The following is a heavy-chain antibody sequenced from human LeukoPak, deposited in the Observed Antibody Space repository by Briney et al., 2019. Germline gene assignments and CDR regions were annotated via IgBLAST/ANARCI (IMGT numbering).Heavy chain of an antibody. CDR3: AATYNWNYGQDAFDI. V-gene: IGHV4-59*01. Sequence: SETLSLTCTGSGVSISSYYWSWLRQPPGKGLEWSGYIYYSGSTNYNPSLKSRVTISVDTSKNQFSLKLSSVTAADTAVYYCAATYNWNYGQDAFDIWGQGTMVTVSS. CDR2: IYYSGST. D-gene: IGHD1-7*01. J-gene: IGHJ3*02. CDR1: GVSISSYY.